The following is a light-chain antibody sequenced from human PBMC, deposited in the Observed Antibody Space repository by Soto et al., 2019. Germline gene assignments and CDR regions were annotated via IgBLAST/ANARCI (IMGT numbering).Light chain of an antibody. CDR3: QKYNSAPRT. CDR2: AAS. Sequence: IQMTQSPSSLSASLRDRVTITWRASQGISNYLAWYQQKPGKVPKLLIYAASTLPSGVPARFSGSGSGTDFTLTISSLQPEDVATYYCQKYNSAPRTFGGGTKVDIK. CDR1: QGISNY. V-gene: IGKV1-27*01. J-gene: IGKJ4*01.